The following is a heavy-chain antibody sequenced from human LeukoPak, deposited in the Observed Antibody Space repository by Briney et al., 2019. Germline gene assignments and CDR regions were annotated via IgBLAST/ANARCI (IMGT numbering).Heavy chain of an antibody. CDR2: INPKSGDT. CDR1: GYTFTDYY. V-gene: IGHV1-2*02. D-gene: IGHD3-16*01. CDR3: ATEGQAGDRDSLDY. J-gene: IGHJ4*02. Sequence: GASVKVSCKTSGYTFTDYYMHWVRQAPGQGLEWMGWINPKSGDTHYAQKFQGRVTMTRDTSIIIAYMDLSSLRSDDTAMYYCATEGQAGDRDSLDYWGQGTPVTVPS.